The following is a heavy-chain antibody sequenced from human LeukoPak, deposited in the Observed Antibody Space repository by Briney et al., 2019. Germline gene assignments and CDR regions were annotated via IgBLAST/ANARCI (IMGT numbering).Heavy chain of an antibody. V-gene: IGHV3-66*01. CDR3: ARTNWFDP. J-gene: IGHJ5*02. CDR1: GFTVNTNF. Sequence: GGSLRLSCAASGFTVNTNFMSWVRQAPGKGLECVSVLYSGGDSYYADSVRGRFTISRDNSKNTVYLQMSSLRAEDTAVYYCARTNWFDPWGQGTLVTVSS. CDR2: LYSGGDS.